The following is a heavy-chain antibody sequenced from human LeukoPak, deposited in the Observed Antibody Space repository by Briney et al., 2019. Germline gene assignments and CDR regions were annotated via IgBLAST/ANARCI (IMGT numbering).Heavy chain of an antibody. CDR2: ISGDGSIT. D-gene: IGHD6-13*01. CDR3: GRLVEAGPAD. Sequence: GVSLRLSCAASGFTFSYYWMHWVRQAPGKGLVWVSRISGDGSITDYADSVKGRFTISRDNAKNTLYLQMNSLRAEDSAMYYCGRLVEAGPADCGQGTLVNVSS. V-gene: IGHV3-74*01. CDR1: GFTFSYYW. J-gene: IGHJ4*02.